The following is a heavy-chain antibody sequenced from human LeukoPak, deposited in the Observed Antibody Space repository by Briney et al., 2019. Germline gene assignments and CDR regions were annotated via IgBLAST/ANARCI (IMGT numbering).Heavy chain of an antibody. CDR1: GYSINSDYY. CDR2: IYHSGST. Sequence: SETLSLTCTVSGYSINSDYYWGWIRQPPGKGLEWIGNIYHSGSTYYNPSLKSRVTISVDTSKNQFSLKLNSVTAADTAVYYCARDRGYCSSTGCYTGIVSWSDPWGQGTLVTVSS. V-gene: IGHV4-38-2*02. CDR3: ARDRGYCSSTGCYTGIVSWSDP. D-gene: IGHD2-2*02. J-gene: IGHJ5*02.